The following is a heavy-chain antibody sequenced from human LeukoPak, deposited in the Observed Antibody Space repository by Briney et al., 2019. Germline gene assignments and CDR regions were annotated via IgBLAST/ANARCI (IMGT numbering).Heavy chain of an antibody. Sequence: GGSLRLSCAASGFTFSSYWMSWVRQAPGKGLEWVANIKQDGSEKYYVDSVKGRFTISRDNAKNSLYLQMNSLRAEDTAVYYCAGRREYYDSSGYYLYFDYWGQGTLVTVSS. CDR2: IKQDGSEK. CDR3: AGRREYYDSSGYYLYFDY. V-gene: IGHV3-7*01. CDR1: GFTFSSYW. J-gene: IGHJ4*02. D-gene: IGHD3-22*01.